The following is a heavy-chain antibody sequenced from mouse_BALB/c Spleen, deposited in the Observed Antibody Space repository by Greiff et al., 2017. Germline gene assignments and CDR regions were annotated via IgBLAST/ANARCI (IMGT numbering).Heavy chain of an antibody. V-gene: IGHV1S81*02. J-gene: IGHJ4*01. CDR1: GYTFTSYW. Sequence: QVQLQQPGAELVKPGASVKLSCKASGYTFTSYWMHWVKQRPGQGLEWIGEINPSNGRTNYNEKFKSKATLTVDKSSSTAYMQLSSLTSEDSAVYYCARTAYYGNRYAMDYWGQGTSVTVAS. D-gene: IGHD2-10*01. CDR2: INPSNGRT. CDR3: ARTAYYGNRYAMDY.